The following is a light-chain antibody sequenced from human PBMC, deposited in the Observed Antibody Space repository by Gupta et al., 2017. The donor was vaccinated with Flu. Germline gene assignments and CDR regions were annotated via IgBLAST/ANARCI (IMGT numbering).Light chain of an antibody. V-gene: IGKV3-15*01. CDR2: GAS. J-gene: IGKJ2*01. CDR3: QQYNYWPPYT. CDR1: QSVSSN. Sequence: EIVMTQSPATLSVSPGERATLSCRDSQSVSSNLAWYQQKPGQAPRLLIYGASTRATGIPARFSGSGSGTEFTLTISSRQSEDFAVDDCQQYNYWPPYTFGQGTKLEIK.